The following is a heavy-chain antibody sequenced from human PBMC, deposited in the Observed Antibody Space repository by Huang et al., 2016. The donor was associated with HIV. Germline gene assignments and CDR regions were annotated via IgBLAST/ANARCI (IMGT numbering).Heavy chain of an antibody. Sequence: QLQLQESGPGLVKPSQNLSLTCTVFGGSVSSRNYYWAWIRQTPGKGLEWIGSIHHSGTADDNRALKSRVSMIVDKSKNQFSLEVTSATAADSAIYYCARQGGDCTSISCYLSWFDPWGQGTLVTVSS. D-gene: IGHD2-2*01. J-gene: IGHJ5*02. CDR1: GGSVSSRNYY. CDR2: IHHSGTA. CDR3: ARQGGDCTSISCYLSWFDP. V-gene: IGHV4-39*01.